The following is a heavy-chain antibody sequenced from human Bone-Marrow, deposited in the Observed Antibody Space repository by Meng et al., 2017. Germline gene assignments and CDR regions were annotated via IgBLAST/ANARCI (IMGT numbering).Heavy chain of an antibody. J-gene: IGHJ4*02. CDR1: GASLNGYY. CDR2: INHSGSP. Sequence: QVQLQQWGAGLLKPSETLSLTCDVSGASLNGYYWTWIRQPPGKGLEWIGEINHSGSPDYNTSLKSRVTIPVDTSKNQSSLKLSSVTAADTAVYYCARGQLILRNWGQGTLVTVSS. V-gene: IGHV4-34*01. CDR3: ARGQLILRN. D-gene: IGHD2/OR15-2a*01.